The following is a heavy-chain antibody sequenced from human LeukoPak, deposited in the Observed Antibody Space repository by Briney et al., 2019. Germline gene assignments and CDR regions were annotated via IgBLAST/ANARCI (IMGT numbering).Heavy chain of an antibody. V-gene: IGHV3-7*01. Sequence: GGSLRLSCAASGFTFSSYWMSWVRQAPGKGLEWVATIKQDGSEKYYVDSVKGRFTISRDNAKNSLYLQMNSLRAEDTAVYYCARVGYGDYDVFEYFQHWGQGTLVTVSS. D-gene: IGHD4-17*01. CDR3: ARVGYGDYDVFEYFQH. CDR1: GFTFSSYW. CDR2: IKQDGSEK. J-gene: IGHJ1*01.